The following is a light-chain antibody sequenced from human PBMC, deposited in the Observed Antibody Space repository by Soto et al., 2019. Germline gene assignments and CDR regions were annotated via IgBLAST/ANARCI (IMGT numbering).Light chain of an antibody. CDR1: QSVSSN. J-gene: IGKJ1*01. CDR2: GAS. V-gene: IGKV3-15*01. Sequence: EIVMTQSPATLSVSPGERATLSCRASQSVSSNLAWYQQKPGQAPRLLIYGASTRATGIPARFSGSGSGTELTLTISSLQSEDFAVYYCQQYYNRPPRTFGQGTKVEIK. CDR3: QQYYNRPPRT.